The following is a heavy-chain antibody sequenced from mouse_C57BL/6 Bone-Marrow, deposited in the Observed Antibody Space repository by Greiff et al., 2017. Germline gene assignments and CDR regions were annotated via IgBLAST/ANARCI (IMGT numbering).Heavy chain of an antibody. D-gene: IGHD1-1*01. CDR3: ASPDYYGSSAVGV. CDR2: IYPSDSET. Sequence: VQLQQPGAELVRPGSSVKLSCKASGYTFTSYWMDWVKQRPGQGLEWIGNIYPSDSETHYNQKFKNKATLTVDKSSSTAYMQLSRLTSEDSAVYSGASPDYYGSSAVGVWGTGTTVTVSS. J-gene: IGHJ1*03. V-gene: IGHV1-61*01. CDR1: GYTFTSYW.